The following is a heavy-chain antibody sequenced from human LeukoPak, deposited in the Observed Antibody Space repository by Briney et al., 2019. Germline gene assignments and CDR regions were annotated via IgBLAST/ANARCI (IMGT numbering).Heavy chain of an antibody. CDR1: GGSISSGLYY. Sequence: SETLSLTCTVSGGSISSGLYYWGWVRQPPGKGLEWVGSIYYGANTYYSPSLKSRLTISVDTSKNQVSLKLRSVTAADTALYFCAGGQTLDWLSNYFDSWGQGSLVIVSS. V-gene: IGHV4-39*01. CDR3: AGGQTLDWLSNYFDS. D-gene: IGHD3-3*01. J-gene: IGHJ4*02. CDR2: IYYGANT.